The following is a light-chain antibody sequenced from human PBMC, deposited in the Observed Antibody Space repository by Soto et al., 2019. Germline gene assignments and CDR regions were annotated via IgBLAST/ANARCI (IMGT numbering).Light chain of an antibody. Sequence: EIALTQSPGTLSLSPGERATLSCRASQSISSSSLAWYQQKPGQAPRLLISGASSRATGIPDRFGGSGSGTAVTLTISRLEPEDVVVYYWQQYGSSPPYTFGQGTKVEIK. CDR1: QSISSSS. V-gene: IGKV3-20*01. J-gene: IGKJ2*01. CDR3: QQYGSSPPYT. CDR2: GAS.